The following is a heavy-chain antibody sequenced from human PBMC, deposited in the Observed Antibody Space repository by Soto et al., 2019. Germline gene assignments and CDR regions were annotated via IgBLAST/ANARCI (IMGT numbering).Heavy chain of an antibody. CDR1: GYTFASYG. V-gene: IGHV1-18*01. J-gene: IGHJ4*02. Sequence: ASVKVSCKASGYTFASYGISWVRQAPGQGLEWMGWISAYNGNTNYAQKLQGRVTMTTDTSTSTAYMELRSLRSDDTAVYYCARADYSNYDRDYWGQGTLVTVSS. CDR3: ARADYSNYDRDY. D-gene: IGHD4-4*01. CDR2: ISAYNGNT.